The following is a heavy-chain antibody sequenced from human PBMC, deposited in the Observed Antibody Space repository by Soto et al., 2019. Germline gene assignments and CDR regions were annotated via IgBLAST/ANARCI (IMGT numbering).Heavy chain of an antibody. V-gene: IGHV3-74*01. CDR1: GFTFSSYW. D-gene: IGHD4-4*01. Sequence: LRLSCAASGFTFSSYWMHWVRQAPGEGLMWVSRINPDGSTTSYADSVKGRFTISRDNAKNTLYLQMNSLRVEDTAVYYCARVPTAVTTPGMDVWGQGTTVTVSS. CDR2: INPDGSTT. CDR3: ARVPTAVTTPGMDV. J-gene: IGHJ6*02.